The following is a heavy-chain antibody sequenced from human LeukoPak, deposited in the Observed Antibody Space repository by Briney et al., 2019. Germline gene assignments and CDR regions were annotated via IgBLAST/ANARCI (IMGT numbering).Heavy chain of an antibody. V-gene: IGHV3-7*01. Sequence: GGSLRLSCAASEFTFSSYWMSWVRQAPGKGLEWVANIKQDGSEKYYVDSVKGRFTISRDNAKNSLYLQMNSLRAEDTAVYYCARESGYCSGGSCYYYGMDVWGQGTTVTVSS. CDR1: EFTFSSYW. CDR2: IKQDGSEK. CDR3: ARESGYCSGGSCYYYGMDV. J-gene: IGHJ6*02. D-gene: IGHD2-15*01.